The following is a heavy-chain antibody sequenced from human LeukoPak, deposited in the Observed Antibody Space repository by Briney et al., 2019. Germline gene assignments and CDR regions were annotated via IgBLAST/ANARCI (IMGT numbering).Heavy chain of an antibody. CDR3: TKGSMKSSGYDS. V-gene: IGHV3-23*01. CDR1: GFTFTSSV. J-gene: IGHJ4*02. Sequence: PGGSLRLSCAASGFTFTSSVMSWVRQAPGKGLEWVSAISGTGGSTFYADSVKGRFTISRDNSKNTLYLQMNSLRADDTAVFYCTKGSMKSSGYDSWGQGILVTVSS. CDR2: ISGTGGST. D-gene: IGHD6-19*01.